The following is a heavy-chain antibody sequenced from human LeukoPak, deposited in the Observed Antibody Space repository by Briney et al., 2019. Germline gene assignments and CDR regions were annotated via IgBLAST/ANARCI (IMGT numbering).Heavy chain of an antibody. CDR3: ARATRGANYYDSSGYLY. V-gene: IGHV1-18*01. D-gene: IGHD3-22*01. J-gene: IGHJ4*02. CDR1: GYTFTSYG. CDR2: ISAYNGNT. Sequence: ASVKVSCKASGYTFTSYGISWVRQAPGQGLEWMGWISAYNGNTNYAQKLQGRVTMTTDTSTSTAYMELRSLRSDDTAVYYCARATRGANYYDSSGYLYWGQGTLVTVSS.